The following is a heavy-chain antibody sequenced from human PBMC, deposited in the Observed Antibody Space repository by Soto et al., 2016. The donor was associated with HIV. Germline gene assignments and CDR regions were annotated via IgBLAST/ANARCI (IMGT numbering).Heavy chain of an antibody. Sequence: QVQLVQSGAEVRKPGASVKVSCKASGYTITNFFMHWVRQAPGQGLEWMGWINPKSGVTKYEQKFQGRVNMTRDTSVSAVYMDLTTLTSDDTAIYYCAYSSSWYGTAEFDPWGQGTLVTVSS. V-gene: IGHV1-2*02. J-gene: IGHJ5*02. D-gene: IGHD6-13*01. CDR3: AYSSSWYGTAEFDP. CDR1: GYTITNFF. CDR2: INPKSGVT.